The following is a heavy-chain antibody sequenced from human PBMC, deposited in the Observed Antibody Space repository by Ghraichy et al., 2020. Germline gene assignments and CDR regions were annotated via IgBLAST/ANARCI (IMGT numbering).Heavy chain of an antibody. CDR1: GGSISSSSYY. V-gene: IGHV4-39*07. D-gene: IGHD3-10*01. Sequence: SETLSLTCTVSGGSISSSSYYWGWIRQPPGKGLEWIGSIYYSGSTYYNPSLKSRVTISVDTSKNQFSLKLSSVTAADTAVYYCARSRDADSMVRGVSPPYYWGQGTLVTVSS. CDR3: ARSRDADSMVRGVSPPYY. CDR2: IYYSGST. J-gene: IGHJ4*02.